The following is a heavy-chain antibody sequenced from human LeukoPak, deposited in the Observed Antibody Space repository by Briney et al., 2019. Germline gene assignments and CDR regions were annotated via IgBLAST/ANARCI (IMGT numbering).Heavy chain of an antibody. CDR3: AREGYYDSGGYSDY. V-gene: IGHV4-38-2*02. Sequence: SETLSLTCTVSGYSISSGYYWGWIRQPPGKGLEWIGSIYHSGSTYYNPSLKSRVTISVDTSKNQFSLKLSSVTAADTAVYYCAREGYYDSGGYSDYWGQGTLITVSS. CDR1: GYSISSGYY. CDR2: IYHSGST. J-gene: IGHJ4*02. D-gene: IGHD3-22*01.